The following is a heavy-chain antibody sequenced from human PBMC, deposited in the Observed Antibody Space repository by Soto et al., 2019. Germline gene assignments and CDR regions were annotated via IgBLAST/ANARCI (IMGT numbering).Heavy chain of an antibody. CDR1: GFTFGTID. D-gene: IGHD3-10*01. V-gene: IGHV3-23*01. J-gene: IGHJ5*02. CDR2: IDGSGGIT. Sequence: QLLQSGGGLVQPGGSLTLSCAASGFTFGTIDMSWVRQAPGAGLEWVSTIDGSGGITYYADSVTGRFTISRDNSRHTVSLQMNSRRGDDTALYYCVKNSGWFNTWGQGALVTGSS. CDR3: VKNSGWFNT.